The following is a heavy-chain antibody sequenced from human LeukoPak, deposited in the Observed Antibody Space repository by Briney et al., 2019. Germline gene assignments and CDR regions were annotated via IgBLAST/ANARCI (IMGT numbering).Heavy chain of an antibody. CDR1: GGSISSSSYY. V-gene: IGHV4-39*01. CDR3: ASGPRRLGYCSGGSCYSSVFDY. CDR2: IYYSGST. D-gene: IGHD2-15*01. J-gene: IGHJ4*02. Sequence: SETLSLTCTVSGGSISSSSYYWGWIRQPPGKGPEWIGSIYYSGSTYYNPSLKSRVTISVDTSKNQFSLKLSSVTAADTAVYYCASGPRRLGYCSGGSCYSSVFDYWGQGTLVTVSS.